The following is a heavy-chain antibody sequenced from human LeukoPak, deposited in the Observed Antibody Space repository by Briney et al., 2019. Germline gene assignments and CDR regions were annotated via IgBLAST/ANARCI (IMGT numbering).Heavy chain of an antibody. CDR3: ARDLGAGTTVGWFDP. J-gene: IGHJ5*02. CDR1: GVSISTYF. V-gene: IGHV4-59*01. Sequence: SETLSLTCTVSGVSISTYFWSWIRQPLGKGLEWIGSIYYSGSTNYNPSLKSRVTISVDTSKNQLSLKLTSVTAADTAVYYCARDLGAGTTVGWFDPWGQGTLVTVSS. D-gene: IGHD1-1*01. CDR2: IYYSGST.